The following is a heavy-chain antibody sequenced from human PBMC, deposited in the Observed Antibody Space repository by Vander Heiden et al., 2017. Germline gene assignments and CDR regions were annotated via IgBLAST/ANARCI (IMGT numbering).Heavy chain of an antibody. V-gene: IGHV3-73*02. D-gene: IGHD5-18*01. CDR3: LAGRTGRIQLWDDY. Sequence: EVQLVESGGGLVQPGRSLKLSCASSGLTFSDPARLWVRQASGREREWVGHIRSKATNYATAYAASVRGRFTIPRDDSKDRTYLQMTGLKTEDTAVYYCLAGRTGRIQLWDDYWGQGTLVTVSS. CDR1: GLTFSDPA. J-gene: IGHJ4*02. CDR2: IRSKATNYAT.